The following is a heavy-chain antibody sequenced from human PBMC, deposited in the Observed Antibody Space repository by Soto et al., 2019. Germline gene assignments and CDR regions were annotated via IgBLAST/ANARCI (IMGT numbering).Heavy chain of an antibody. CDR2: VDYSGST. CDR1: GGSISSHF. CDR3: ARADVTSVVVITSDAFDI. D-gene: IGHD3-22*01. Sequence: PSETLSLTCTVSGGSISSHFWTWFRQAPGKGLEWIGDVDYSGSTNYNPSLGSRVTISVVTSKNQLPLKLSSVTAADTAVYYCARADVTSVVVITSDAFDIWAQGTMVTVSS. J-gene: IGHJ3*02. V-gene: IGHV4-59*11.